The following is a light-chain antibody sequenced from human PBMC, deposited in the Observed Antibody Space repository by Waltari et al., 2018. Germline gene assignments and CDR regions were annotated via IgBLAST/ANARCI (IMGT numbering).Light chain of an antibody. CDR1: QSISSW. CDR2: EAS. Sequence: DIQMTQSPSTLSASVGDRVTITCRASQSISSWLAWYQQKPGKAPKLLIYEASTLQSWVPSRFSGSGSGTEFTLTISSLQPDDFATYYCQQSNSYSSVTFGQGTRLEIQ. V-gene: IGKV1-5*03. CDR3: QQSNSYSSVT. J-gene: IGKJ5*01.